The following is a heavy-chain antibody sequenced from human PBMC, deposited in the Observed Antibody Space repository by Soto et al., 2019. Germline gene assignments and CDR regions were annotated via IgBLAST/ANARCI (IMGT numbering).Heavy chain of an antibody. J-gene: IGHJ5*02. D-gene: IGHD3-10*01. CDR2: IYYSGST. Sequence: QVQLQESGPGLVKPSETLSLTCTVSGGSVSSGSYYWSWIRQPPGKGLEWIGYIYYSGSTHYNPSLKSRVTISVDTSKNQFSLKLSSVTAADTAVYYCARDHVVRGVINWFDPWGQGTLVTVSS. CDR1: GGSVSSGSYY. V-gene: IGHV4-61*01. CDR3: ARDHVVRGVINWFDP.